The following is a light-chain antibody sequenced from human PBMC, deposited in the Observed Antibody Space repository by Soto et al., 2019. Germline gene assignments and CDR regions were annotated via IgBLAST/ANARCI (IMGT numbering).Light chain of an antibody. CDR2: DAS. V-gene: IGKV1-33*01. Sequence: DIQMTQSPSSLSASVGDRITITCQASADITNYLHWYQQKPGKAPKLLIYDASNLETGVPSRFSGSGSGTDFSFTISRLQAEDIATYYCQQYDYMPYTFGQGTKLEMK. CDR1: ADITNY. CDR3: QQYDYMPYT. J-gene: IGKJ2*01.